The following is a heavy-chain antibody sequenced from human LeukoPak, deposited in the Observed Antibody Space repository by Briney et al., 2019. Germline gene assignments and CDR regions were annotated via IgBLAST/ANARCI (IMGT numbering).Heavy chain of an antibody. CDR1: GFTFRNYG. Sequence: PGRPLTLSCAASGFTFRNYGMQWVRQAPDKGLEWVAGISYDRRNKYYADSVKGRFTISRDSSKNTLYLEMNSLRAEDTAIYYCMRDLRSVYFDLWGQGTLVTVS. V-gene: IGHV3-33*01. CDR3: MRDLRSVYFDL. CDR2: ISYDRRNK. J-gene: IGHJ4*02. D-gene: IGHD1-26*01.